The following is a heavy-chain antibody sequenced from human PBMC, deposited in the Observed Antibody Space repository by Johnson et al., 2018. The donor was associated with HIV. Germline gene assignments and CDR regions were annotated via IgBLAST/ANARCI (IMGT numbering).Heavy chain of an antibody. D-gene: IGHD1-26*01. J-gene: IGHJ3*02. CDR2: IKQDGSEK. CDR1: GFTFSSYW. Sequence: VQLVESGGGLVQPGGSLRLSCAASGFTFSSYWMSWVRQAPGKGLEWVANIKQDGSEKYYVDSVKGRFTISRDNAKNSLYLQMNSLRAEDTAVYYCARGANSGSYFGAFDIWGRGTMVTVSS. CDR3: ARGANSGSYFGAFDI. V-gene: IGHV3-7*01.